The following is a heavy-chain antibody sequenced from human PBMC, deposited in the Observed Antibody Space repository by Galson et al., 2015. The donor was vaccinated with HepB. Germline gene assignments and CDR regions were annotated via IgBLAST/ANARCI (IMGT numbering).Heavy chain of an antibody. Sequence: SVKVSCKASGGTFSSYAISWVRQAPGQGLEWMGGIIPIFGTANYAQKFQGRVTITADESTSTAYMELSSLRSEDTAVYYCARSGVEAVVVPAAIYYYYYMDAWGKGTTVTVSS. CDR1: GGTFSSYA. J-gene: IGHJ6*03. V-gene: IGHV1-69*13. D-gene: IGHD2-2*02. CDR2: IIPIFGTA. CDR3: ARSGVEAVVVPAAIYYYYYMDA.